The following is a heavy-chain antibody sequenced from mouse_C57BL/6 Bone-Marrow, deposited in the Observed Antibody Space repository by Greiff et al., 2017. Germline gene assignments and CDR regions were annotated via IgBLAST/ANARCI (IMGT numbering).Heavy chain of an antibody. J-gene: IGHJ1*03. CDR2: INPGSGGT. Sequence: VQLQQSGAELVRPGTSVKVSCKASGYAFTNYLIEWVKQRPGQGLEWIGVINPGSGGTNYNEKFKGKATLTADKSSSTAYMQLSSLTSEDSAVYFCARRGLLPYWYFDVWGTGTTVTVSS. CDR1: GYAFTNYL. D-gene: IGHD2-3*01. CDR3: ARRGLLPYWYFDV. V-gene: IGHV1-54*01.